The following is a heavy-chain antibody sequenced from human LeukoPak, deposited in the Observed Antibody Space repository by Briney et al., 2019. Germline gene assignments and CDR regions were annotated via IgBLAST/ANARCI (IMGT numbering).Heavy chain of an antibody. V-gene: IGHV1-69*05. Sequence: ASVKVSCKASGGTFSSYAISWVRQAPGQGLEWMGRIIPIFGTANYAQKFQGRVTITMDESTSTAYMELSSLRSEDTAVYYCARTDIVATTGSYFDYWGQGTLVTVSS. D-gene: IGHD5-12*01. CDR1: GGTFSSYA. J-gene: IGHJ4*02. CDR3: ARTDIVATTGSYFDY. CDR2: IIPIFGTA.